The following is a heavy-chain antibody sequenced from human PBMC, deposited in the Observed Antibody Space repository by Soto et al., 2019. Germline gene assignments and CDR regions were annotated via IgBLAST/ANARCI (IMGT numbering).Heavy chain of an antibody. Sequence: SETLSLTCTVSGGSISSGDYYWSWIRQPPGKGLEWSGYIYYRESTYYNPSLKTRVTISVDTSKNQFSLKLSSVTAADTAVYYCASGRYYGMDVWGQGTTVTVSS. CDR2: IYYREST. CDR3: ASGRYYGMDV. V-gene: IGHV4-30-4*01. CDR1: GGSISSGDYY. J-gene: IGHJ6*02.